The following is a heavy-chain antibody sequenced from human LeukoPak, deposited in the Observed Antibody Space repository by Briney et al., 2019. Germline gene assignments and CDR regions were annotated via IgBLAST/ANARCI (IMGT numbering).Heavy chain of an antibody. J-gene: IGHJ2*01. V-gene: IGHV3-23*01. CDR2: ISGSGGST. CDR1: GFTFSSYA. D-gene: IGHD3-3*01. Sequence: PGGSLRLSCAASGFTFSSYAMTWVRQAPGKGLEWVSAISGSGGSTYYADSVKGRFTISRDNSKNTLYLQMNSLRAEDTAVYYCATRGGPYYDFWSGYSPYWYFDLWGRGTLVTVSS. CDR3: ATRGGPYYDFWSGYSPYWYFDL.